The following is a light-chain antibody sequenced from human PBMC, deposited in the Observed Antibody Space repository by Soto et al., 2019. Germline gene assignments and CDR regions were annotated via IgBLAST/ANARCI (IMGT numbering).Light chain of an antibody. J-gene: IGKJ1*01. CDR1: QTVSSNH. V-gene: IGKV3-20*01. Sequence: EIVLTQSPGTLSVSPGERATLSCRASQTVSSNHLAWYQQKPGQAPSLLIYGTSSRATRIPGRLSGSGSAKDFTLTIMSLEPEDAEIYSCQHYDSCTFGQGTKVLIK. CDR3: QHYDSCT. CDR2: GTS.